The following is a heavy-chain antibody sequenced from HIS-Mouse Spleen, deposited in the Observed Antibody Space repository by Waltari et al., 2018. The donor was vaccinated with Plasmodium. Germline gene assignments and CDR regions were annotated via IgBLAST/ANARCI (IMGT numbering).Heavy chain of an antibody. Sequence: QLQLQESGPGLVKPSETLSLTCTVSGGPISSSSYYWGWMRQPPGKGLEGVGSISYSGITYDNPSVKSRVTISVETAKNQCSLKLSFVTAADTAVYYCIYSGYDYFDYWGQGTLVTVSS. V-gene: IGHV4-39*01. D-gene: IGHD5-12*01. CDR2: ISYSGIT. CDR1: GGPISSSSYY. J-gene: IGHJ4*02. CDR3: IYSGYDYFDY.